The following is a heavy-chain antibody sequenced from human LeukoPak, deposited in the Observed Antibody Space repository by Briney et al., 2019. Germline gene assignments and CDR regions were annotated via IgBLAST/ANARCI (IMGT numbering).Heavy chain of an antibody. D-gene: IGHD3-3*01. CDR3: ARERGGFWSGYYPF. CDR1: GFIVHTNN. CDR2: LLSDGRT. V-gene: IGHV3-53*01. Sequence: GGSLRLSCAASGFIVHTNNMTWVRQAPGKGLEWVSLLLSDGRTYYADSVKGRFIISRDNSKNSLYLQMSNLRVEDTATYYCARERGGFWSGYYPFWGQGTLVTVSS. J-gene: IGHJ4*02.